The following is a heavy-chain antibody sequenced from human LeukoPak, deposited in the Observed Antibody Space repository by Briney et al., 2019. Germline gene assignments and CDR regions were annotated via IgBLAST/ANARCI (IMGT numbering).Heavy chain of an antibody. V-gene: IGHV3-74*01. CDR3: ARDLGAYYDSSDNWFDP. J-gene: IGHJ5*02. CDR2: INTDGSST. CDR1: GFTFSSYW. Sequence: GGSLRLSCAASGFTFSSYWTHWVRQAPGKGLVWVSRINTDGSSTSYADSVKGRFTISRDNAKNTLYLQMNSLRAEDTALYYCARDLGAYYDSSDNWFDPWGQGTLVTVSS. D-gene: IGHD3-22*01.